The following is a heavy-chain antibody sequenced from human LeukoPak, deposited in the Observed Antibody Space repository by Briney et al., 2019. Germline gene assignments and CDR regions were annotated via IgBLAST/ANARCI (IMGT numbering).Heavy chain of an antibody. CDR1: GLIVTSNH. CDR2: IYTAGST. V-gene: IGHV3-53*01. Sequence: GGSLRLSCAVPGLIVTSNHMIWVRQAPGKGLEWVSIIYTAGSTFYPDSVKGRFTISRDDAKNTLYLQMNSLRAEDTAVYYCATQASVGYWGQGTLVTVSS. CDR3: ATQASVGY. J-gene: IGHJ4*02. D-gene: IGHD1-26*01.